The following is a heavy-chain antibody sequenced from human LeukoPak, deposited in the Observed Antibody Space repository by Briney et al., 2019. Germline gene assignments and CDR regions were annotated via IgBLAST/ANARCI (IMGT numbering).Heavy chain of an antibody. CDR2: INPNSGGT. J-gene: IGHJ4*02. CDR1: GYTFTSYY. D-gene: IGHD3-16*01. CDR3: ARDRGGSYYVY. Sequence: ASVKVSCKASGYTFTSYYIHWVRQAPGQGLEWMGWINPNSGGTNYAQKFQGRVTMTRDTSISTAYMELSRLRSDDTAVYYCARDRGGSYYVYWGQGTLVTVSS. V-gene: IGHV1-2*02.